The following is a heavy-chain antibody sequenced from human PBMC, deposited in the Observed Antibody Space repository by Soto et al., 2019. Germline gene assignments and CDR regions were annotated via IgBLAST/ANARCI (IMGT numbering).Heavy chain of an antibody. Sequence: QPGGSLRLSCAASGFTFDDYAMYWVRQVLGKGLEWVSSISWNSGNIGYADSVKGRFTTSRDNAENSLYLQMNSLRPEDTALYYCVRSKGGYSYGTPFDYWGQGT. CDR2: ISWNSGNI. V-gene: IGHV3-9*01. CDR3: VRSKGGYSYGTPFDY. J-gene: IGHJ4*02. CDR1: GFTFDDYA. D-gene: IGHD5-18*01.